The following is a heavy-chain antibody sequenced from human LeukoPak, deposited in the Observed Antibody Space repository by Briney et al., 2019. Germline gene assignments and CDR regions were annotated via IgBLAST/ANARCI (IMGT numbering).Heavy chain of an antibody. J-gene: IGHJ6*03. Sequence: TASETLSLTCTVSGGSISSSSYYWGWIRQPPGKGLEWIGSIYYRGSTYYNPSLKSRVTISVDTSKNQFSLKLSSVTAADTAVYYCARGYCSGGSCYSYYYYYYMDVWGKGTAVTVSS. CDR2: IYYRGST. V-gene: IGHV4-39*07. CDR3: ARGYCSGGSCYSYYYYYYMDV. CDR1: GGSISSSSYY. D-gene: IGHD2-15*01.